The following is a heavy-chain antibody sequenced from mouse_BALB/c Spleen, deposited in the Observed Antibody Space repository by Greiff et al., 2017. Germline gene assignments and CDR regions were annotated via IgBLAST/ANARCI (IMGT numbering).Heavy chain of an antibody. CDR3: ARRVYYEDYAMDY. CDR2: IDPSDSYT. Sequence: QVQLQQPGAELVKPGASVKLSCKASGYTFTSYWMHWVKQRPGQGLEWIGEIDPSDSYTNYNQKFKGKAILTVDKSSSTAYMQLSSLTSEDSAVYYCARRVYYEDYAMDYWGQGTSVTVSS. J-gene: IGHJ4*01. D-gene: IGHD2-4*01. CDR1: GYTFTSYW. V-gene: IGHV1-69*02.